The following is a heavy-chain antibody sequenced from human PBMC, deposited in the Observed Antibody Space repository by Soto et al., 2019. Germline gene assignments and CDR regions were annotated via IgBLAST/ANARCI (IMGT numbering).Heavy chain of an antibody. CDR1: GATFCISV. CDR2: IISIFGTP. CDR3: ARDLGGGYEPGDY. J-gene: IGHJ4*02. D-gene: IGHD5-12*01. V-gene: IGHV1-69*12. Sequence: QVQLVQSGAELKKPGSSVKVSCRASGATFCISVFNWVRQAPGQGLEWMGGIISIFGTPNYSQKFQGRVTITADESTSTGYMELNNLRSDDTAIYYCARDLGGGYEPGDYWGQGTQVTVSS.